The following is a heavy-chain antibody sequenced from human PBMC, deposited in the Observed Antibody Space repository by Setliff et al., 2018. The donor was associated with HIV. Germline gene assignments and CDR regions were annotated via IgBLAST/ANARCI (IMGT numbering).Heavy chain of an antibody. V-gene: IGHV1-2*02. Sequence: ASVKVSCKASGGTFSSYAISWVRQAPGQGLEWMGWINPNSGGTNYAQKFQGRVTMTRDTSISTAYMELSRLRSDDTAVYYCARDLLYYYDSSGYYSDAFDIWGQGTMVTVSS. D-gene: IGHD3-22*01. CDR3: ARDLLYYYDSSGYYSDAFDI. CDR1: GGTFSSYA. J-gene: IGHJ3*02. CDR2: INPNSGGT.